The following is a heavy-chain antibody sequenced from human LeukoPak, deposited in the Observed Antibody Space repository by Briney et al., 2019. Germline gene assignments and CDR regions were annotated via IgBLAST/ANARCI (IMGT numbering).Heavy chain of an antibody. CDR2: INPNSGGT. CDR3: AREKGGRDTAMTPDAFDD. CDR1: GFTFTGYY. Sequence: GASVKVSCRASGFTFTGYYMLWVRQAPGQGLEWMGRINPNSGGTNYAQKFQGRVTMTRDTSISTAYMELSRLRSDDTAVYYCAREKGGRDTAMTPDAFDDWGQGTMVTVSS. V-gene: IGHV1-2*06. J-gene: IGHJ3*01. D-gene: IGHD5-18*01.